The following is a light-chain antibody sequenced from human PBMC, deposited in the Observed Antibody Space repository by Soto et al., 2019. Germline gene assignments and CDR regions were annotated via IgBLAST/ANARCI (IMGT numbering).Light chain of an antibody. CDR2: DNS. V-gene: IGLV1-40*01. CDR1: SSNIGTGYD. CDR3: QSYDSSLSGWV. Sequence: QAVVTQPPSVSGAPGQRVTISCSGSSSNIGTGYDVHWYQQFPGRAPKLLIYDNSNRPSGVPDRFSGSKSGTSASLAITGLQAEDEADYYCQSYDSSLSGWVFGGGTKVTVL. J-gene: IGLJ3*02.